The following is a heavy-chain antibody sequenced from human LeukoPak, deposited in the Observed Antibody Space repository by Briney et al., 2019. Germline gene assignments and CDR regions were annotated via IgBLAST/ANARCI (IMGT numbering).Heavy chain of an antibody. CDR2: IHYSGST. CDR1: GGSNSSYY. V-gene: IGHV4-4*07. CDR3: ASRSGGSSNVDP. Sequence: SETLSLTCTVSGGSNSSYYWSWIRQPAGKGLEWIGSIHYSGSTYYNPSLKSRVTISVDTSKNQFSLKLSSVTAADTAVYYCASRSGGSSNVDPWGQGTLVTVSS. D-gene: IGHD2-15*01. J-gene: IGHJ5*02.